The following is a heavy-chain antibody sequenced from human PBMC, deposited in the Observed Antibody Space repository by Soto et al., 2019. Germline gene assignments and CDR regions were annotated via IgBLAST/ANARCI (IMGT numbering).Heavy chain of an antibody. Sequence: QVQLVESGGGVVQPGRSLRLSCAASGFTFSSYGMHWVRQAPGKGLEWVAVIWYDGSNKYYADSVKGRFTISRDNSKNTLYLQMNSLRAEDTAVYYCARDGVDSYFDYWGQGTLVNVSS. CDR1: GFTFSSYG. V-gene: IGHV3-33*01. CDR3: ARDGVDSYFDY. D-gene: IGHD2-15*01. CDR2: IWYDGSNK. J-gene: IGHJ4*02.